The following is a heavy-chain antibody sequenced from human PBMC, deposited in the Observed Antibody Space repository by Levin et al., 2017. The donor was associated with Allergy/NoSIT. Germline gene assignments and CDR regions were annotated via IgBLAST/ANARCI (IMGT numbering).Heavy chain of an antibody. D-gene: IGHD3-16*02. J-gene: IGHJ4*02. Sequence: LSLTCAASGFTFSSYSMNWVRQAPGKGLEWVSSISSSSSYIYYADSVKGRFTISRDNAKNSLYLQMNSLRAEDTAVYYCARDRDDYVWGSYRYDLDYWGQGTLVTVSS. CDR3: ARDRDDYVWGSYRYDLDY. CDR2: ISSSSSYI. V-gene: IGHV3-21*01. CDR1: GFTFSSYS.